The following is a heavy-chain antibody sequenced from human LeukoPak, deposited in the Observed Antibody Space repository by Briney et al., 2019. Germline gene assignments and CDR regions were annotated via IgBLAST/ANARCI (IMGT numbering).Heavy chain of an antibody. CDR3: AKGPYCSSTSCYTD. Sequence: GRSLRLSCAASGFSFSTYGMHWVRQAPGKGLDWAALIWHDGSNKYYADSVKGRFTISRDNSKNTLYLQMNSLRAEDTAVYYCAKGPYCSSTSCYTDWGQGTLVTVSS. D-gene: IGHD2-2*02. J-gene: IGHJ4*02. V-gene: IGHV3-33*06. CDR2: IWHDGSNK. CDR1: GFSFSTYG.